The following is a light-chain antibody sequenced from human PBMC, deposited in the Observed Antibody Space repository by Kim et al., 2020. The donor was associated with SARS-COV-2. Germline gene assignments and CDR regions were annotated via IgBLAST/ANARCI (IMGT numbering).Light chain of an antibody. Sequence: QSVLTQPPSVSRAPGQRVTISCTGSSSNIGAGYDVHWYQQLPGTAPKLLIYGNSNRPSGVPDRFSGSKSGTSASLAITGLQAEDEADYYCQSYDSSLSGSEVFGTGTKVTVL. CDR1: SSNIGAGYD. CDR3: QSYDSSLSGSEV. CDR2: GNS. V-gene: IGLV1-40*01. J-gene: IGLJ1*01.